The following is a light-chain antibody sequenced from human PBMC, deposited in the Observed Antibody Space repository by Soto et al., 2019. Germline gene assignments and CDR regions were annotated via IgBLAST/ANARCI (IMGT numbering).Light chain of an antibody. V-gene: IGKV3-20*01. Sequence: ETVLTQSPGTLSLSPGETATLSCRASQSVASNSLAWYQQKPGQAPRLLVYGASGRATDIPDRFSGRGSGTDFTLTINRLEPEDFALYYCHQYGRLPRTFGQGTQVEVK. J-gene: IGKJ1*01. CDR1: QSVASNS. CDR3: HQYGRLPRT. CDR2: GAS.